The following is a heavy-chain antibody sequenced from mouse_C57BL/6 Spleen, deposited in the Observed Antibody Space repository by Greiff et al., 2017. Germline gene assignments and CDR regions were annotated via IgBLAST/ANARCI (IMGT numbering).Heavy chain of an antibody. CDR1: GFTFSDYG. CDR3: ARVLLGYYAMDY. V-gene: IGHV5-17*01. CDR2: ISSGSSTI. D-gene: IGHD4-1*01. J-gene: IGHJ4*01. Sequence: EVKLMESGGGLVKPGGSLKLSCAASGFTFSDYGMHWVRQAPEKGLEWVAYISSGSSTIYYADTVTGRFTISRDNAKNTLFLQMTSLRSEDTAMYYCARVLLGYYAMDYWGQGTSVTVSS.